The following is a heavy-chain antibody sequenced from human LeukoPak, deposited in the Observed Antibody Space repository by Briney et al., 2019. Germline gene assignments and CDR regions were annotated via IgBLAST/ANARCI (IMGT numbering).Heavy chain of an antibody. Sequence: ASVKVSRKASGYTITSYGISWVRQAPGQGLEWMGWIITHNGNTNYTQKLQGRVTMTTDTSTTTAYMELRSLRSDDTAVYDCARGYCSSTSCYAVDYWGQGTLVAVSS. CDR2: IITHNGNT. CDR3: ARGYCSSTSCYAVDY. CDR1: GYTITSYG. J-gene: IGHJ4*02. V-gene: IGHV1-18*01. D-gene: IGHD2-2*01.